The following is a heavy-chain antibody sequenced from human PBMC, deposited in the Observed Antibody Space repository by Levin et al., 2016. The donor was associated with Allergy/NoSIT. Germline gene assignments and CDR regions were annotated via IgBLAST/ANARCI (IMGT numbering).Heavy chain of an antibody. J-gene: IGHJ3*02. D-gene: IGHD1-26*01. CDR3: AKDGPARSGSSGAFDI. Sequence: WIRQPPGKGLEWVSAISGSGGSTYYADSVKGRFTISRDNSKNTLYLQMNSLRAEDTAVYYCAKDGPARSGSSGAFDIWGQGTMVTVSS. V-gene: IGHV3-23*01. CDR2: ISGSGGST.